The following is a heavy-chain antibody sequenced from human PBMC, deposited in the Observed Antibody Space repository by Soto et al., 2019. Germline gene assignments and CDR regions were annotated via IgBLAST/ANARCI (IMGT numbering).Heavy chain of an antibody. J-gene: IGHJ6*02. V-gene: IGHV1-69*01. D-gene: IGHD2-2*01. CDR3: ARSQGSSTSLEIYYYYYYGMNV. Sequence: QVQLVQSGAEVKKPGSSVKVSCKASGGTFSSYAISWVRQAPGQGLEWMGGIIPISGTANYAQKFQGRVTITADESTSNAYMELSSLGSEDTAVYYCARSQGSSTSLEIYYYYYYGMNVWGQGTTVTVSS. CDR1: GGTFSSYA. CDR2: IIPISGTA.